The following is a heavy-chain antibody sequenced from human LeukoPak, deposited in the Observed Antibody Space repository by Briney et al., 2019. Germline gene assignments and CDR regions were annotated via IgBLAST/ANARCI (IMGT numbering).Heavy chain of an antibody. J-gene: IGHJ4*02. CDR3: AKIPATDPIDF. D-gene: IGHD6-13*01. Sequence: PGGSLRLSCAASGFTLNIYAMNWVRQAPGKGLDWVSGLTGSGRDTYYTDSVKGRFTISRDNSKNTLYLQMNSLRPDDTAVYYCAKIPATDPIDFWGQGTLVTVSS. CDR2: LTGSGRDT. V-gene: IGHV3-23*01. CDR1: GFTLNIYA.